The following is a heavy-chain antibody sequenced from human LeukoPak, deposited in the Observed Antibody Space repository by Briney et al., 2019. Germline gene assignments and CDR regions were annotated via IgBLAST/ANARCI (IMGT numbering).Heavy chain of an antibody. CDR3: ARDIYPIEGGDNEDY. CDR2: ISSSGSTI. J-gene: IGHJ4*02. V-gene: IGHV3-11*01. D-gene: IGHD2-21*02. Sequence: GGSPRLSCAASGFTFSDYYMSWIRQAPGKGLEWVSYISSSGSTIYYAGSVKGRFTISRDNAKNSLYLQMNSLRAEDTAVYYCARDIYPIEGGDNEDYWGQGTLVTVSS. CDR1: GFTFSDYY.